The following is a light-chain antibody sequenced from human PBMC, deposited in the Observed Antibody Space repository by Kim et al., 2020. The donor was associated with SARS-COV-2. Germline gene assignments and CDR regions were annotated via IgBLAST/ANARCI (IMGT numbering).Light chain of an antibody. J-gene: IGLJ2*01. CDR2: DVS. Sequence: LTQPASVSGSPGQSITISCTGTSSDVGGYNYVSWYQQHPGKAPKLMIYDVSNRPSGVSNRFSGSKSGNTASLTISWLQAEDEADYYCSSYTSRSLV. CDR1: SSDVGGYNY. V-gene: IGLV2-14*03. CDR3: SSYTSRSLV.